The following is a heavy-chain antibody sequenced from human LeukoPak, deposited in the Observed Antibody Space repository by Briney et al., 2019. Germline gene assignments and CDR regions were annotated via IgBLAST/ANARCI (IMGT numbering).Heavy chain of an antibody. D-gene: IGHD3-22*01. J-gene: IGHJ4*02. CDR3: ATNYDSSGYFTF. Sequence: ASVNVSCKASGYTFTSYAMSWLRQAPGQGLEYMGWIFTNTGNSTYTQGFTGRFVFSLDTSVSTAYLQISSLKAEDTAVYFCATNYDSSGYFTFWGQGTLVTVSS. CDR1: GYTFTSYA. CDR2: IFTNTGNS. V-gene: IGHV7-4-1*02.